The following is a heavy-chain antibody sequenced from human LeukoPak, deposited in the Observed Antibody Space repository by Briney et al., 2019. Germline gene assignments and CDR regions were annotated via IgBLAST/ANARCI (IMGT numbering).Heavy chain of an antibody. Sequence: GGSLRLSCAASGFTFSSYGMHWVRQAPGKGLEWVAVMSYDGSNKYYADSVKGRFTISRDNSKNTLYLQMNSLRAEDTAVYYCASAIAVAGTGFDYWGQGTLVTVSS. CDR3: ASAIAVAGTGFDY. V-gene: IGHV3-30*03. CDR2: MSYDGSNK. J-gene: IGHJ4*02. D-gene: IGHD6-19*01. CDR1: GFTFSSYG.